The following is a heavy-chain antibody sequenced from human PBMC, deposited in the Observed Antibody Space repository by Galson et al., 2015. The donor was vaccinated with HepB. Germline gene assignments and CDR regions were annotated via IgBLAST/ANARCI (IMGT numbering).Heavy chain of an antibody. Sequence: SVKVSCKASGYTFTSYAINWVRQAPGQGLEWMGYIDTNTREPTYAQGFTGRFVFSLDTSVSAAYMQISSLEVEDTAVYFCARGQRDGYADSWGQGTLVTVSS. CDR2: IDTNTREP. V-gene: IGHV7-4-1*02. D-gene: IGHD5-24*01. J-gene: IGHJ4*02. CDR3: ARGQRDGYADS. CDR1: GYTFTSYA.